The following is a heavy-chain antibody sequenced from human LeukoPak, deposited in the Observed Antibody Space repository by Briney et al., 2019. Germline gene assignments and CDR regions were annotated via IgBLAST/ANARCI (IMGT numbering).Heavy chain of an antibody. CDR3: AKAQKRVPLFSSSSEENY. J-gene: IGHJ4*02. D-gene: IGHD6-6*01. CDR2: ISGSGVST. CDR1: GFTFSDYY. V-gene: IGHV3-23*01. Sequence: PAGGSLRLSCAASGFTFSDYYMSWIRQAPGKGLEWVSAISGSGVSTYYADSVKGRFTISRDNSKNTLYLQMNSLRAEDTAVYYCAKAQKRVPLFSSSSEENYWGQGTLVTVSS.